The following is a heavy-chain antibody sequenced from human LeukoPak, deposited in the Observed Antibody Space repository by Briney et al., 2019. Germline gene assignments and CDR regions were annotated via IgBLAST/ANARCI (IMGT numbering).Heavy chain of an antibody. V-gene: IGHV3-7*01. CDR1: GFTFSSYW. CDR2: IKQDGSEK. J-gene: IGHJ4*02. D-gene: IGHD2-2*01. CDR3: AREGCSSTSCYVDY. Sequence: GGSLRLSCAASGFTFSSYWMSWVRQAPGKGLEWVANIKQDGSEKYYVDSVKGRFTISRDNAKNSLYLQMNSLRAKDTAVYYCAREGCSSTSCYVDYWGQGTLVTVSS.